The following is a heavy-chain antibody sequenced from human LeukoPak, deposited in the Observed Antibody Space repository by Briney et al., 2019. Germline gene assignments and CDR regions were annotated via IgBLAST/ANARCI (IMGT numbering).Heavy chain of an antibody. D-gene: IGHD3-3*01. CDR2: ISGSGGRT. V-gene: IGHV3-23*01. CDR3: AGAIFGVVNPTFDY. J-gene: IGHJ4*02. CDR1: AFTFSKYA. Sequence: GGSLRLSCAASAFTFSKYAVTWVRQAPGKGLEWVSTISGSGGRTYYADSVKGRFTISRDNSKNTLFLQMNSLRAEDTAVYYCAGAIFGVVNPTFDYWGLGTLVTVSS.